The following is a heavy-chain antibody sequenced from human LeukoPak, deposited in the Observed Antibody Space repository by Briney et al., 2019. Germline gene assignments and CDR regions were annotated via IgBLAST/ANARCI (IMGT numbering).Heavy chain of an antibody. CDR1: GYTFTSYD. J-gene: IGHJ4*02. V-gene: IGHV1-8*01. CDR3: ARVLSQGIAAAGNTYYFDY. CDR2: MNPNSGNT. Sequence: GASVKVSCKASGYTFTSYDINWVRQATGQGLEWMGWMNPNSGNTGYAQKFQGRVTMTRNTSISTAYMELSSLRSDDTAVYYCARVLSQGIAAAGNTYYFDYWGQGTLVTVSS. D-gene: IGHD6-13*01.